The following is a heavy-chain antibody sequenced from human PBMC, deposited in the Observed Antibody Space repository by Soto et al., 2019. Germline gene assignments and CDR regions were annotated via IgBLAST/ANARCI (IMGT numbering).Heavy chain of an antibody. J-gene: IGHJ6*02. CDR2: IYHIGSST. Sequence: PSCTLALTCGVSGGCISSSNGGRSVRQPPGKGLEWSGEIYHIGSSTNYNPSLKSRVTISIDRSKNHFSLKLSSVTAADTAVYYCARRGAAAPNHYFYGMDVWGQRTTVTVSS. CDR1: GGCISSSNG. V-gene: IGHV4-4*02. D-gene: IGHD2-2*01. CDR3: ARRGAAAPNHYFYGMDV.